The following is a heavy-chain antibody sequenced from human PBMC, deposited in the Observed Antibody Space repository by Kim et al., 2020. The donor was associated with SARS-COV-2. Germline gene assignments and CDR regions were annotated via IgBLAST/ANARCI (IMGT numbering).Heavy chain of an antibody. Sequence: GGSLRLSCAASGFTFTSYSMNWVRQPPGKGLEWVSYNSSNSATIYYADSVKGRFTISRDNAYNSLYLQMDSLRAEDTAVYYCARGYYGDYTGLDSWGQGT. CDR3: ARGYYGDYTGLDS. V-gene: IGHV3-48*04. CDR2: NSSNSATI. J-gene: IGHJ4*03. CDR1: GFTFTSYS. D-gene: IGHD4-17*01.